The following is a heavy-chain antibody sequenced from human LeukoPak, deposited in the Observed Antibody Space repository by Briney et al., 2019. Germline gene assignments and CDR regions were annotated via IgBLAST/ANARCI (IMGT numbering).Heavy chain of an antibody. CDR3: ASLDGGSYAGDY. D-gene: IGHD1-26*01. CDR1: GGTFSSYA. Sequence: SVKVSCKASGGTFSSYAISWVRQAPGQGLEWMGRIIPILGIANYAQKFQGRVTITADKSTSTAYMELSSLRSEDTAVYYCASLDGGSYAGDYRGQGTLVTVS. V-gene: IGHV1-69*04. CDR2: IIPILGIA. J-gene: IGHJ4*02.